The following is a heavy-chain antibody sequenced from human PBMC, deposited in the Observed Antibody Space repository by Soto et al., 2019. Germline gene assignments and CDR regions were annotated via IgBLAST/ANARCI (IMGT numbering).Heavy chain of an antibody. J-gene: IGHJ4*02. CDR3: TRFNRENHAD. CDR1: GFTFSGSA. V-gene: IGHV3-73*01. CDR2: IRSKANSYAT. Sequence: GGSLRLSCAASGFTFSGSAMHWVRQASGKGLEWVGRIRSKANSYATAYAASVKGRFTISRDDSKNTAYLQMNSLKTEDTAVYYCTRFNRENHADWGQGTLVTVSS.